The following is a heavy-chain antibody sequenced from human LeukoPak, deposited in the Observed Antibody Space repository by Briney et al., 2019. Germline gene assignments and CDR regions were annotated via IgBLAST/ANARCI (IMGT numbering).Heavy chain of an antibody. Sequence: ASVKVSCKASGYTFTSYDINWVRQATGQGLEWMRWMNPNSGNTGYAQKFQGRVTMTRNTSISTAYMELSSLRSEDTAVYYCASALRGCSGGSCYSTALYYFDYWGQGTLVTVSS. D-gene: IGHD2-15*01. J-gene: IGHJ4*02. CDR3: ASALRGCSGGSCYSTALYYFDY. V-gene: IGHV1-8*01. CDR1: GYTFTSYD. CDR2: MNPNSGNT.